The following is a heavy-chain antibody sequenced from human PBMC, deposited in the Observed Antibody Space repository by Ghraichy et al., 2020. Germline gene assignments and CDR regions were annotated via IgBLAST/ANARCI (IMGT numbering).Heavy chain of an antibody. CDR3: ARDQNSSGWYSGVFDYYYGMDV. V-gene: IGHV4-61*01. Sequence: ESLNISCTVSGGSVSSGSYYWSWIRQPPGKGLEWIGYIYYSGSTNYNPSLKSLVTISVDTSKNQFSLKLSSVTAADTAVYYCARDQNSSGWYSGVFDYYYGMDVWGQGTTVTVSS. D-gene: IGHD6-19*01. CDR1: GGSVSSGSYY. J-gene: IGHJ6*02. CDR2: IYYSGST.